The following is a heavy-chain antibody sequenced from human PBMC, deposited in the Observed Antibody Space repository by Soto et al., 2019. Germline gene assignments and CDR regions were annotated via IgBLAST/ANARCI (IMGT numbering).Heavy chain of an antibody. J-gene: IGHJ6*02. CDR1: GGTFSRYS. V-gene: IGHV1-69*08. Sequence: QVQLVQSGAEVKKPGSSVKVSCKASGGTFSRYSITWVRQAPGHGLEWIGRIIPIFGIASYAQKFQGRGTITADESTSTAYMELSSLRSDDTAVYDCAREDRDRETGLVPAAIDGMDVWGQGTTVTVSS. CDR2: IIPIFGIA. D-gene: IGHD2-2*01. CDR3: AREDRDRETGLVPAAIDGMDV.